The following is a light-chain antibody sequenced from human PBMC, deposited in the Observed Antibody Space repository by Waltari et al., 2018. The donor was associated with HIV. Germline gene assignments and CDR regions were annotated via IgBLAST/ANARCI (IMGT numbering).Light chain of an antibody. Sequence: SYELTQPPSVSVSPGQTGRITCSGDALPKKSGYWYQQMPGQAPVLVMYKDSERPSGIPERFSGSSSGTTVTLTISGVQAEDEAAYYCQSADSSGTYVFGTGTKVTVL. CDR1: ALPKKS. CDR3: QSADSSGTYV. CDR2: KDS. V-gene: IGLV3-25*03. J-gene: IGLJ1*01.